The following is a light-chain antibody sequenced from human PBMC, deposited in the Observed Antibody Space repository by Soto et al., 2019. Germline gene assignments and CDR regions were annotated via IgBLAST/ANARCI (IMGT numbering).Light chain of an antibody. CDR1: QSISKH. Sequence: DIQMTQSPSFLSASVGDRVTITCRASQSISKHLNWYQQKPGKAPKVLIYGASTLQSGVPSRFTGSGSGTDFTLTVNSLQAEDFATYYCQQSYTSPTTFGQGTRLEIK. V-gene: IGKV1-39*01. J-gene: IGKJ5*01. CDR2: GAS. CDR3: QQSYTSPTT.